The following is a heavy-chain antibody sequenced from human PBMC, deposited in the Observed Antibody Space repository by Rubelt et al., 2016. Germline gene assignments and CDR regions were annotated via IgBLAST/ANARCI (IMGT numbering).Heavy chain of an antibody. CDR2: INPNSGGH. J-gene: IGHJ6*02. CDR1: GYRFTGPY. CDR3: AQDGVYGMDV. D-gene: IGHD2-8*01. V-gene: IGHV1-2*06. Sequence: QVQLVQSGAEVKKPGASVKVSCKAPGYRFTGPYMHWVRQAPGQGLEWMGRINPNSGGHNYAQKIQGRAHRTRETSISIAYMELGRLRADDTAVYYCAQDGVYGMDVWGQGTTVTVSS.